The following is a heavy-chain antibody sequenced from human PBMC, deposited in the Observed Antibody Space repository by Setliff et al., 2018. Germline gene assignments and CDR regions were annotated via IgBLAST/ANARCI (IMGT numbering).Heavy chain of an antibody. J-gene: IGHJ4*02. CDR1: GYNFITTG. V-gene: IGHV1-18*01. D-gene: IGHD2-21*02. CDR2: ISGYNGNA. CDR3: ARSPPTVVVTAIQAIFDY. Sequence: GASVKVSCKTSGYNFITTGISWVRQAPGQAPEWIGCISGYNGNANYAQKLQGRLTMTTDTSTSTAYMELRSLRSDDTAVYYCARSPPTVVVTAIQAIFDYWGQGTLVTVSS.